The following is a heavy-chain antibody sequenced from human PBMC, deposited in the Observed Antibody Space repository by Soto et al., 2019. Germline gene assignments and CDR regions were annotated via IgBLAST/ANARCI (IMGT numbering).Heavy chain of an antibody. V-gene: IGHV3-74*01. CDR3: VCFECGRTAVVNAMEANGY. CDR1: GFTFSNYW. Sequence: VQLVASGGDLVQPGGSLRLSCAASGFTFSNYWMHWVRQGPGKGLVWVSRVKSDESSTSYADSVKGRFTISRDNAKNTLYLQMRSLRVEDTALYYCVCFECGRTAVVNAMEANGYWGQGTLVSVSS. J-gene: IGHJ4*02. D-gene: IGHD2-21*01. CDR2: VKSDESST.